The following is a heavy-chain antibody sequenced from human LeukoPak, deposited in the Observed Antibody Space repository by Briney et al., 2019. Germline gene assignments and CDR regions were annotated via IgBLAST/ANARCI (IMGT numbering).Heavy chain of an antibody. CDR3: ARERHYYDSGGFVGFSFDQ. CDR1: GDSIRNSY. CDR2: FFYSGSA. J-gene: IGHJ4*02. V-gene: IGHV4-59*01. D-gene: IGHD3-22*01. Sequence: PSETLSLTCTVSGDSIRNSYWSWIRQPPGKGLEWIGYFFYSGSANYNPSLKSRVTISFDDTAKNQLSLRLTSVTAADTAVYYCARERHYYDSGGFVGFSFDQWGQGILVTVSS.